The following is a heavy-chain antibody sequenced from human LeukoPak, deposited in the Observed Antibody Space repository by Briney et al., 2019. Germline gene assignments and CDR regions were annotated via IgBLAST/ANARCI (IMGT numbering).Heavy chain of an antibody. CDR3: ARVPLSGYSYLYYMDV. V-gene: IGHV3-7*01. J-gene: IGHJ6*03. CDR2: IKQDGSEK. Sequence: GGSLRLSCAASGFTFSSYWMSWVRQAPGKGLEWVANIKQDGSEKYYVDSVKGRFTISRDNAKNSLYLQMNSLRAEDTAVYYCARVPLSGYSYLYYMDVWGKGTMVTVSS. D-gene: IGHD5-18*01. CDR1: GFTFSSYW.